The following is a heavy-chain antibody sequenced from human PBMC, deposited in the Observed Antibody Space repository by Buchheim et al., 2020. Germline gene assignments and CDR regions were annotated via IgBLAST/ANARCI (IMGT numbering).Heavy chain of an antibody. V-gene: IGHV1-69*04. CDR2: IIPILGIA. D-gene: IGHD5-18*01. CDR1: GGTFSSYA. CDR3: ASGGRGYSYGYERPSQSP. J-gene: IGHJ5*02. Sequence: QVQLVQSGAEVKKPGSSVKVSCKASGGTFSSYAISWVRQAPGQGLEWIGRIIPILGIANYAQKFQGRVTITADKSTSTAYMELSSLRSEDTAVYYCASGGRGYSYGYERPSQSPWGQGTL.